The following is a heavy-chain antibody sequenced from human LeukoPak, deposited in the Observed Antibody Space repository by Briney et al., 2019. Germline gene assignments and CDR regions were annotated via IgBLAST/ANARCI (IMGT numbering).Heavy chain of an antibody. D-gene: IGHD4-17*01. J-gene: IGHJ4*02. CDR3: ARQHDYGDYSFGY. CDR1: GYTFTGYY. Sequence: ASVKVSCKASGYTFTGYYMHWVRQAPGQGLEWMGGINPNSGGTNYAQKFQGRVTMTRDTPISTAYMELSRLRSDDTAVYYCARQHDYGDYSFGYWGQGTLVTVSS. V-gene: IGHV1-2*02. CDR2: INPNSGGT.